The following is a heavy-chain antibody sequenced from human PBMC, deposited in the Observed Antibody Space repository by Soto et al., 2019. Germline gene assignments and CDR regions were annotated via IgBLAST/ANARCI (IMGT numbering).Heavy chain of an antibody. Sequence: GGSLRLSCAASGFTFSSYAMSWVRQAPGKGLEWVSAISGSGGSTYYADSVKGRFTISRDNSKNTLYLQMNSLRAEDTAVYYCAKASIAAAGPTISFFDYWGQGTLVTVSS. CDR2: ISGSGGST. V-gene: IGHV3-23*01. J-gene: IGHJ4*02. CDR1: GFTFSSYA. CDR3: AKASIAAAGPTISFFDY. D-gene: IGHD6-13*01.